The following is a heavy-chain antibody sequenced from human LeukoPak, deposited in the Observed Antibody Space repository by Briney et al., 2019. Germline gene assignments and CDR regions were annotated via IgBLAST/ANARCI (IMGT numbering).Heavy chain of an antibody. V-gene: IGHV4-34*01. CDR3: ARVRIHCYDSDWNKHFDY. D-gene: IGHD3-22*01. Sequence: SETLSLTCAVYGGSFSGYYWSWIRQPPGKGLEWIGEINHSGSTNYNPSLKSRVTISVDTSKNQFSLKLSSVTAADTAVYYCARVRIHCYDSDWNKHFDYWGQGTLVTVSS. CDR1: GGSFSGYY. CDR2: INHSGST. J-gene: IGHJ4*02.